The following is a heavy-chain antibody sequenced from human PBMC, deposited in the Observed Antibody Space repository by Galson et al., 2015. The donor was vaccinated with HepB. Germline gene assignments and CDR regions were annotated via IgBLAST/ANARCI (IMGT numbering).Heavy chain of an antibody. D-gene: IGHD6-13*01. CDR1: GFTFSDYY. CDR2: ISSSSSYT. Sequence: SLRLSCAASGFTFSDYYMSWIRQAPGKGLEWVSYISSSSSYTNYADSVKGRFTISRDNARNSLYLQMNSLRAEDTAVYYCAREGSGIAAAGSVYNWFDPWGQGTLVTVSS. V-gene: IGHV3-11*06. J-gene: IGHJ5*02. CDR3: AREGSGIAAAGSVYNWFDP.